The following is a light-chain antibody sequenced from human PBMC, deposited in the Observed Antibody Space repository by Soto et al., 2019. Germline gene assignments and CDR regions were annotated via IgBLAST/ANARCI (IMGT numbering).Light chain of an antibody. J-gene: IGKJ1*01. CDR1: QSVSSY. CDR2: DAS. Sequence: EIVLTQSPATLSLSPGERATLSCRASQSVSSYLAWYQQKPGQAPRLLIYDASIRATGIPARFSGSGSGTDFPLTISSLEPEDFAVYYCQHRSNWPSWTFGQGTKVEIK. V-gene: IGKV3-11*01. CDR3: QHRSNWPSWT.